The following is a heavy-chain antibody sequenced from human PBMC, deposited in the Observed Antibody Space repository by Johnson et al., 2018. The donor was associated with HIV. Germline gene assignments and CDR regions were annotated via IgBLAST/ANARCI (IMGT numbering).Heavy chain of an antibody. CDR1: GFTFSSYG. J-gene: IGHJ3*02. D-gene: IGHD6-6*01. CDR3: AKDQSLLAAPPDAFDI. CDR2: IRYDGSNK. V-gene: IGHV3-30*02. Sequence: VQLVESGGGVVRPGGSLRLSCAASGFTFSSYGMHWVRQAPGKGLEWVAFIRYDGSNKYYADSVKGRFTISRDNSKNTLYLQMNSLRAEDTAVYYCAKDQSLLAAPPDAFDIWGQGTMVTVSS.